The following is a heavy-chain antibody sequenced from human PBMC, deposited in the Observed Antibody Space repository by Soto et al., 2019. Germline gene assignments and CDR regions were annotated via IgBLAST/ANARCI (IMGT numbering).Heavy chain of an antibody. Sequence: GASVKVSCKASGYTFTGYDIHWVRQAPGQGLEWMGWINPNSGGTNYAQKCQGWVTMTRDTSISTAYMELSRLRSDDTALYYCARSLTGFWWFDPWGQGTLVTVA. V-gene: IGHV1-2*04. J-gene: IGHJ5*02. CDR2: INPNSGGT. CDR1: GYTFTGYD. CDR3: ARSLTGFWWFDP. D-gene: IGHD7-27*01.